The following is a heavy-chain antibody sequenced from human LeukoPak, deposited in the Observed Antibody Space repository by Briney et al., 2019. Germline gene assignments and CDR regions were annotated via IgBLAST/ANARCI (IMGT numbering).Heavy chain of an antibody. V-gene: IGHV3-23*01. CDR3: AKDRRVRVTILVLPNPGMDV. J-gene: IGHJ6*02. CDR1: GFTFSSYA. D-gene: IGHD3-3*01. CDR2: IGGSGGST. Sequence: PGGSLRLSCAASGFTFSSYAMSWVRQAPGKGLEWVSAIGGSGGSTYYADSVKGRFTISRDNSKNTLYLQMNSLRAEDTAVYYCAKDRRVRVTILVLPNPGMDVWGQGTTVTVSS.